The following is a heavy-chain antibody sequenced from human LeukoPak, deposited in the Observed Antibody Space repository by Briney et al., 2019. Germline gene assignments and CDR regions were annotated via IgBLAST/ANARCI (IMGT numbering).Heavy chain of an antibody. D-gene: IGHD2-2*01. J-gene: IGHJ5*02. CDR2: IYTSGST. V-gene: IGHV4-61*02. CDR3: ARDGGRVPAASNWFDP. Sequence: SETLSLTCTVSGGSISSGSYYWSWIRQPAGKGLEWIGRIYTSGSTNYNPSLKSRVTISVDTSKNQISLKLSSVTAADTAVYYCARDGGRVPAASNWFDPWGPGTLVTVSS. CDR1: GGSISSGSYY.